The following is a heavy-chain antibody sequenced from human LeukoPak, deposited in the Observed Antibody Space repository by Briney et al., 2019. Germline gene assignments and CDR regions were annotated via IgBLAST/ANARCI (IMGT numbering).Heavy chain of an antibody. CDR1: GFTFSTYN. D-gene: IGHD6-19*01. V-gene: IGHV3-21*01. CDR3: ARDGSAWSRDY. Sequence: GGSLRLSCAASGFTFSTYNMNWVRQAPGKGLEWVSSISGSSSYIYYADSVKGRFSISRDNAKNSVYLQMNSLRVEDTALYYCARDGSAWSRDYWGQGTLVTVSS. J-gene: IGHJ4*02. CDR2: ISGSSSYI.